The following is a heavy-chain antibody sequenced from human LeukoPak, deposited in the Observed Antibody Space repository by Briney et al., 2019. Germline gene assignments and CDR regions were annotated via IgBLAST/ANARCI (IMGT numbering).Heavy chain of an antibody. CDR3: ARAAGAAGGQYFDY. V-gene: IGHV4-4*07. J-gene: IGHJ4*02. Sequence: SETLSLTCTVSGGSISRYYWSWIRQPAAQGLEWIGRIYTNGDTKFNPSLKSRVTMSVDTSKNQLSLKLRPVTAADTAVYYCARAAGAAGGQYFDYWGQGTLVTVSS. CDR1: GGSISRYY. D-gene: IGHD6-13*01. CDR2: IYTNGDT.